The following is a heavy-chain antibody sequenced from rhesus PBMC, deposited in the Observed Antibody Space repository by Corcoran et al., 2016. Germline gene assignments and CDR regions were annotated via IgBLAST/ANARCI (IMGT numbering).Heavy chain of an antibody. CDR1: GSSISSGSG. CDR2: IGGSSGIT. Sequence: QVQLQESGPGLVKPSETLSLTCVVSGSSISSGSGWSCIGQPPGNELKWIGYIGGSSGITNYNPSLKSRVTISKDTSKNQFSLKLSSVTAADTAVYYCARDASIAAAGLGFDYWGQGVLVTVSS. D-gene: IGHD6S26*01. CDR3: ARDASIAAAGLGFDY. J-gene: IGHJ4*01. V-gene: IGHV4-127*01.